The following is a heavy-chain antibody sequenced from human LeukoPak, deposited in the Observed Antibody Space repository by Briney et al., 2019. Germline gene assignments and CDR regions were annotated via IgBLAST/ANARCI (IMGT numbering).Heavy chain of an antibody. Sequence: GGSLRLSCAASGFTFSGSAMHWVRQASGKGLVWVGRIRSKGNNYATAYAASVKGRFTISRDDSKNTSYLQMNSLKTEDTAVYYCTSPTAEYYDFWSGYFGNYYYYYYMDVWGKGTTVTVSS. CDR3: TSPTAEYYDFWSGYFGNYYYYYYMDV. D-gene: IGHD3-3*01. CDR2: IRSKGNNYAT. J-gene: IGHJ6*03. V-gene: IGHV3-73*01. CDR1: GFTFSGSA.